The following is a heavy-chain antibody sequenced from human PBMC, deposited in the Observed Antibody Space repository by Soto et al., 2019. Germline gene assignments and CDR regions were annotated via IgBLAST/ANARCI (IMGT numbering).Heavy chain of an antibody. Sequence: PGGSLRLSCAASGFTFSSYAMSWVRQAPGKGLEWVSAISGSGGSTYYADSVKGRFTISRDNSKNTLYLQMNSLRAEDTAVYYCAKRGDYCSGGSCYSSDYYYYYMDVWGKGTTVTVSS. D-gene: IGHD2-15*01. J-gene: IGHJ6*03. CDR1: GFTFSSYA. V-gene: IGHV3-23*01. CDR2: ISGSGGST. CDR3: AKRGDYCSGGSCYSSDYYYYYMDV.